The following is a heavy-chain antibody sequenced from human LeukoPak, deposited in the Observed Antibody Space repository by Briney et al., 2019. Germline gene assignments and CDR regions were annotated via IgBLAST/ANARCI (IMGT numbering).Heavy chain of an antibody. Sequence: GGSLRLSCAASGFTFSNYWMSWVRQAPGKGLEWVANIKQDGSEIYYVDSVKGRFTISRDNAKNSLYLQMNSLRAEDTAVYYCARVSRDCTNGVCYHMGFDYWGQGTLVTVSS. CDR1: GFTFSNYW. CDR3: ARVSRDCTNGVCYHMGFDY. CDR2: IKQDGSEI. V-gene: IGHV3-7*01. J-gene: IGHJ4*02. D-gene: IGHD2-8*01.